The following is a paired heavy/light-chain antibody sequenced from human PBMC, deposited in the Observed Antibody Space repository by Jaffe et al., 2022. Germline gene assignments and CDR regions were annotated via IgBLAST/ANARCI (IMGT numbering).Light chain of an antibody. Sequence: DIVMTQSPLSLPVTPGEPASISCRSSQSLLHSNGYNYLDWYLQKPGQSPQLLIYLGSNRASGVPDRFSGSGSGTDFTLKISRVEAEDVGVYYCMQALQTFSYTFGQGTKLEIK. CDR2: LGS. J-gene: IGKJ2*01. V-gene: IGKV2-28*01. CDR1: QSLLHSNGYNY. CDR3: MQALQTFSYT.
Heavy chain of an antibody. D-gene: IGHD6-19*01. V-gene: IGHV3-21*01. CDR3: ARFSSGWYPWGFFPEGY. CDR1: GFTFSSYS. J-gene: IGHJ4*02. CDR2: ISSSSSYI. Sequence: EVQLVESGGGLVKPGGSLRLSCAASGFTFSSYSMNWVRQAPGKGLEWVSSISSSSSYIYYADSVKGRFTISRDNAKNSLYLQMNSLRAEDTAVYYCARFSSGWYPWGFFPEGYWGQGTLVTVSS.